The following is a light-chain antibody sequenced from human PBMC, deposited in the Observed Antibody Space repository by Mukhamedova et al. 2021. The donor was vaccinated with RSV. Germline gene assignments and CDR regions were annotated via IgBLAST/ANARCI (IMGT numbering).Light chain of an antibody. V-gene: IGLV2-8*01. CDR2: DVS. Sequence: IYDVSQRPSGVPDRFSGSKSGNTASLTVSGLQADDEAVYYCSSYADIDSLIFGGRTRLTVL. CDR3: SSYADIDSLI. J-gene: IGLJ2*01.